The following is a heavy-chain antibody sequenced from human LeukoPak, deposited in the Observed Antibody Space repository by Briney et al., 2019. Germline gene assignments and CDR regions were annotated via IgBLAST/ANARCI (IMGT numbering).Heavy chain of an antibody. CDR2: ISGSGGST. J-gene: IGHJ6*04. CDR1: GFTFSSYA. Sequence: GGSLRLSCAASGFTFSSYAMSWVRQAPGKGLEWVSAISGSGGSTYYADSVKGRFTISRDNSKNTLYLQMNSLRAEDTAVYYCAKARTNYYYYYGIDVWGKGTTVTVSS. V-gene: IGHV3-23*01. CDR3: AKARTNYYYYYGIDV.